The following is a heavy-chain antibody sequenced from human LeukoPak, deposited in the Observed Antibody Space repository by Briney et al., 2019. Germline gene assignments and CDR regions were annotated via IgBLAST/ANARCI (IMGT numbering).Heavy chain of an antibody. J-gene: IGHJ3*02. CDR1: GLTFDDYG. CDR3: ARDGGYDILAGDPRGAFDI. CDR2: VNWNGGST. V-gene: IGHV3-20*04. Sequence: GGSLSLSCAASGLTFDDYGMSWVRHAPGKGMELDSGVNWNGGSTGHAQSVEDRPAISTANAKNSLYLQMNSLRAEDPALYYCARDGGYDILAGDPRGAFDIWGQGTMVTVSS. D-gene: IGHD3-9*01.